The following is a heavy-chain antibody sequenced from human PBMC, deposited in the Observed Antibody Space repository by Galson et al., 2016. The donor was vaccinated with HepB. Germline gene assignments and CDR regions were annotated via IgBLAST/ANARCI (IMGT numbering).Heavy chain of an antibody. D-gene: IGHD6-13*01. CDR1: GYTLAELS. Sequence: SVKVSCKVSGYTLAELSIHWVRQTPGKVLEWMGGFDPENGKTLYSRKFQGRVAMTEETSTDTVYMELSSLRSDDTALYYFAIGIPIAGAATTLDVWGQGAAVTVSS. CDR2: FDPENGKT. J-gene: IGHJ6*02. CDR3: AIGIPIAGAATTLDV. V-gene: IGHV1-24*01.